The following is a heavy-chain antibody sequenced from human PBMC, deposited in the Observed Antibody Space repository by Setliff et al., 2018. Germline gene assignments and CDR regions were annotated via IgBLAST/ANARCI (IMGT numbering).Heavy chain of an antibody. V-gene: IGHV3-48*04. D-gene: IGHD3-10*01. J-gene: IGHJ5*02. CDR2: IRDKTYDGTT. CDR1: GPTFSRYS. CDR3: ARDLIRGAPNWFDP. Sequence: GSLRLSCAAPGPTFSRYSMNWVRQAPGKGLEWVGFIRDKTYDGTTLYADSVKGRFTISRDNAKSSLYLQMNSLRAEDTAVYYCARDLIRGAPNWFDPWGQGTLVTVSS.